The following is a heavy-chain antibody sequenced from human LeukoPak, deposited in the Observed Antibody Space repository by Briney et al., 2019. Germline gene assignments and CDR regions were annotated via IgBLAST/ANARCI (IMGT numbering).Heavy chain of an antibody. D-gene: IGHD3-16*01. CDR3: ARGVGSSTFFRPPRRSYFDY. CDR1: GGSFSGYY. J-gene: IGHJ4*02. CDR2: INHSGST. V-gene: IGHV4-34*01. Sequence: IPSETLSLTCAVYGGSFSGYYWSWIRQPPGKGLEWIGEINHSGSTNYNPSLKSRVTISVDTSKNQFSLKLSSVTAADTAVYYCARGVGSSTFFRPPRRSYFDYWGQGTLVTVSS.